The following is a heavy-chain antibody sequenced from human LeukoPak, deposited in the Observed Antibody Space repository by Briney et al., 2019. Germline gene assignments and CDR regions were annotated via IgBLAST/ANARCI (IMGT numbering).Heavy chain of an antibody. CDR2: MNPNSGNT. CDR3: ARGRFLAYYGSGSHDY. Sequence: ASVKVSCKSSGYTFTSYDINWVRQATGQGLAWMGWMNPNSGNTGYAQKFQGRVTMTSNTSISPAYMGLSSLRSEDTAVYYCARGRFLAYYGSGSHDYWGQGTLVTVSS. CDR1: GYTFTSYD. V-gene: IGHV1-8*01. J-gene: IGHJ4*02. D-gene: IGHD3-10*01.